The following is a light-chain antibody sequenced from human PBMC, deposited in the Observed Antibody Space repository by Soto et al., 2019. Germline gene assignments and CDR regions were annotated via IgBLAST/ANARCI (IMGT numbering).Light chain of an antibody. V-gene: IGLV2-14*01. Sequence: QSALTQPASVSGSPGQSITISCTGTSSDVGGYNYVCWYKQHPGKAPQPMIYEVTNRPSGVSDRFSGSKSGNTASLTISGLQAEDEADYYCSSYTSSSTLYVFGTGTKVNVL. CDR2: EVT. J-gene: IGLJ1*01. CDR3: SSYTSSSTLYV. CDR1: SSDVGGYNY.